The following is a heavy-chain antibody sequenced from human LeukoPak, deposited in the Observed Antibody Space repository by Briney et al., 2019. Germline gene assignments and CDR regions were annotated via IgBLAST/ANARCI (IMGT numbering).Heavy chain of an antibody. J-gene: IGHJ4*02. V-gene: IGHV3-30*03. D-gene: IGHD6-13*01. CDR1: GFTFSSYG. CDR3: ARVAEAAAFDY. CDR2: ISYDGSNK. Sequence: GGSLRLSCAASGFTFSSYGMHWVRQAPGKGLEWVAVISYDGSNKYYVDSVKGRFTISRDHSKNTLYLQMNSLRADDTAVYYCARVAEAAAFDYWGQGTLVTVSS.